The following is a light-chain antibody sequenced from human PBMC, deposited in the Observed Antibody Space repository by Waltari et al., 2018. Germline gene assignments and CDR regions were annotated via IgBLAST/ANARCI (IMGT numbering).Light chain of an antibody. V-gene: IGKV3-11*01. CDR3: QQGSNWPPT. Sequence: SCRASQTVSRSLVWYRHKPGQPPRLLIYDASKRASGVPARFSGSGSGTDFTLTISSLEPEDSAVFYCQQGSNWPPTFGQGTKVEIK. J-gene: IGKJ1*01. CDR2: DAS. CDR1: QTVSRS.